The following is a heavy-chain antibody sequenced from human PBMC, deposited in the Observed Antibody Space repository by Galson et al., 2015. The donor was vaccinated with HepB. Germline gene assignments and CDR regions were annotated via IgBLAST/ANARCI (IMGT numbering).Heavy chain of an antibody. CDR2: IYYSGST. V-gene: IGHV4-39*07. Sequence: LSLTCTVSGGSISSSSYYWGWIRQPPGKGLEWIGSIYYSGSTYYNPSLKSRVTISVDTSKNQFSLKLSSVTAADTAVYYCARDKRHDSSGYHFDYWGQGTLVTVSS. CDR1: GGSISSSSYY. D-gene: IGHD3-22*01. CDR3: ARDKRHDSSGYHFDY. J-gene: IGHJ4*02.